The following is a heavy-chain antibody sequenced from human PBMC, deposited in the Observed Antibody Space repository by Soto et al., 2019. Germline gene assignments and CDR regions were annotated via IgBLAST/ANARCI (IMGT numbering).Heavy chain of an antibody. V-gene: IGHV1-69*01. Sequence: QVQLVQSGAEVKKPGSSVKVSCKASGGTFSSYAISWVRQAPGQGLEWMGGIIPIFGTANYAQKFQGRVTITADESTSTAYMELSSLRSEDTAVYYCARDSRRIIAAAVIYYYYYGMDVWGQGTTVTVSS. D-gene: IGHD6-13*01. CDR1: GGTFSSYA. CDR2: IIPIFGTA. J-gene: IGHJ6*02. CDR3: ARDSRRIIAAAVIYYYYYGMDV.